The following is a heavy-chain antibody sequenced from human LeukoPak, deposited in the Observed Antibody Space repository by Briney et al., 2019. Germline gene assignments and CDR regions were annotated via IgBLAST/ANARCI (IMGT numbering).Heavy chain of an antibody. J-gene: IGHJ3*02. Sequence: GGSLRLSCAASGFTFSSYAMTWVRQAPGKGPEWVSGISGSGDRTYYTDSVKGRFTISRDNSKNALDLQMNSLRAEDTAVYYCAKRDNNDYYTGLHVFDIWGQGTMVTISS. CDR2: ISGSGDRT. CDR1: GFTFSSYA. CDR3: AKRDNNDYYTGLHVFDI. D-gene: IGHD3-22*01. V-gene: IGHV3-23*01.